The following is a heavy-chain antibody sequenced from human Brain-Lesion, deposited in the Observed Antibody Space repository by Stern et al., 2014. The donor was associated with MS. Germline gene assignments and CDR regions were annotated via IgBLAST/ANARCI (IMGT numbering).Heavy chain of an antibody. CDR2: IYYSGFT. D-gene: IGHD1-26*01. CDR1: GGSISSSTYY. CDR3: ARHDSVPRPSQLYSARDRGPGYFDY. J-gene: IGHJ4*02. Sequence: QVQLVQSGPGLVKPSETLSLTCTVSGGSISSSTYYWAWIRQPPGKGLEWIGNIYYSGFTSYNPSLKSRVTISVRMSKNQFSLKLSSVTAADTAIYYCARHDSVPRPSQLYSARDRGPGYFDYWGQGTLVTVSS. V-gene: IGHV4-39*01.